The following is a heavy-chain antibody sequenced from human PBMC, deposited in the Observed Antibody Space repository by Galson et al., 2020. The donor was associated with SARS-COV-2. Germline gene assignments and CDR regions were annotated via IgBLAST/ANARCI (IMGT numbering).Heavy chain of an antibody. J-gene: IGHJ4*02. CDR1: GYTFTNYG. CDR3: AREAGVPEGTGPDN. CDR2: INAGNGDT. D-gene: IGHD2-2*01. V-gene: IGHV1-3*01. Sequence: ASVKVSCKASGYTFTNYGLLWVRQAPGQRLEWMGWINAGNGDTKYSQNFQGRVTLTRDTSASTAYMELSSLRSEDTAVYYCAREAGVPEGTGPDNWGQGTLVTVSS.